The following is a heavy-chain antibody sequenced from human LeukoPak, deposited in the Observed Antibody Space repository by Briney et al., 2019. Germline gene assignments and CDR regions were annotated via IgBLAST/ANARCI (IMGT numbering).Heavy chain of an antibody. CDR3: ARHVPDTTMDPTVWFDP. D-gene: IGHD5-18*01. CDR1: GGSISTRSYY. Sequence: NPSETLSLTCTVSGGSISTRSYYWGWIRQPPGKGLEWIGSIYYSGSPYCNPSLKSRVTISVDTSKNQFSLKLSSVTAADTAVYYCARHVPDTTMDPTVWFDPWGQGTLVTVSS. J-gene: IGHJ5*02. CDR2: IYYSGSP. V-gene: IGHV4-39*01.